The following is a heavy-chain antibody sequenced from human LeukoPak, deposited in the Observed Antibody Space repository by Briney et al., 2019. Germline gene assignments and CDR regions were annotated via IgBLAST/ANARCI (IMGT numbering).Heavy chain of an antibody. V-gene: IGHV3-23*01. J-gene: IGHJ6*02. CDR1: GFTFSSYA. Sequence: PGGSLRLSCAASGFTFSSYAMSWVRQAPGKGLEWVSAISGSGGSTYYADSVKGRFTISRDNSKNTLYLQMNSLRAEDTAVYYCARELGGELFSRTYYYGMDVWGQGTTVTVSS. CDR2: ISGSGGST. D-gene: IGHD3-10*01. CDR3: ARELGGELFSRTYYYGMDV.